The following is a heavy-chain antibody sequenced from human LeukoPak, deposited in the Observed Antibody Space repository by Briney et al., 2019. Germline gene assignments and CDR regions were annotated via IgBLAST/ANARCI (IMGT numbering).Heavy chain of an antibody. J-gene: IGHJ6*03. CDR2: IYTSGST. CDR3: ARDKAVPAATRGYYYYYYMDV. V-gene: IGHV4-4*07. Sequence: SETLSLTCTVSGGSISSYYWSWIRQPAGKGLEWIGRIYTSGSTNYNPSLKSRVTMSVDTSKNQFSLKLSSVTAADTAVYYCARDKAVPAATRGYYYYYYMDVWGKGTTVTISS. CDR1: GGSISSYY. D-gene: IGHD2-2*01.